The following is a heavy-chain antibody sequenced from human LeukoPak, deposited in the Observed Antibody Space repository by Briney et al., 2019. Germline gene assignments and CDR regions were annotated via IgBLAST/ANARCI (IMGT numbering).Heavy chain of an antibody. CDR3: ARTHYYGSGSYNY. J-gene: IGHJ4*02. D-gene: IGHD3-10*01. CDR1: GGTFSSYA. V-gene: IGHV1-69*13. CDR2: IIPIFGTA. Sequence: SVKVSCKASGGTFSSYAISWVRQAPGQGLEWMGGIIPIFGTANYAQKFQGRVTITADESTSTAYMELSSLRSEDTAVYYCARTHYYGSGSYNYWGQGTLVTVSS.